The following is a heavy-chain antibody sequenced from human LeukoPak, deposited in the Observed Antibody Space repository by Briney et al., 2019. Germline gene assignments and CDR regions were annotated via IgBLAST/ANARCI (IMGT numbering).Heavy chain of an antibody. D-gene: IGHD1-26*01. CDR2: IIPILGIA. V-gene: IGHV1-69*02. CDR1: GGTFSSYT. Sequence: LVKVSCKASGGTFSSYTISWVRQAPGQGLEWMGRIIPILGIANYAQKFQGRVTITADKSTSTAYMELSGLRSEDTAVYYCASESGSYNDAFDIWGQGTMVTVSS. CDR3: ASESGSYNDAFDI. J-gene: IGHJ3*02.